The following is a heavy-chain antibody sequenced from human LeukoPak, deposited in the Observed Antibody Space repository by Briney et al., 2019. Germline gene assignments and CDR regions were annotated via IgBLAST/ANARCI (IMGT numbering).Heavy chain of an antibody. CDR1: GYTFTGYY. V-gene: IGHV1-2*02. D-gene: IGHD3-22*01. J-gene: IGHJ4*02. CDR2: INANHGGT. Sequence: ASVKGSCKASGYTFTGYYLHWVRQAPGQGLEWMGWINANHGGTNYAQQFQGRVTMTRDTSISTAYMELSRLRSDDAAVYYCARHRDFDSTGYYYPLFDYWGQGTLVTVSS. CDR3: ARHRDFDSTGYYYPLFDY.